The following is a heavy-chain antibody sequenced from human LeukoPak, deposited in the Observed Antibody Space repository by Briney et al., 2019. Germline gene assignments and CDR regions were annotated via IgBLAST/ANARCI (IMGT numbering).Heavy chain of an antibody. CDR3: ARIGYSSGWYMMDYYYYMDV. D-gene: IGHD6-19*01. V-gene: IGHV1-69*06. Sequence: SVKVSCKASGGTFSSYAISWVRQAPGQGLEWMGGIIPIFGTANYAQKFQGRVTITADRSTSTAYMELSSLRSEDTAVYYCARIGYSSGWYMMDYYYYMDVWGKGTTVTVSS. CDR2: IIPIFGTA. J-gene: IGHJ6*03. CDR1: GGTFSSYA.